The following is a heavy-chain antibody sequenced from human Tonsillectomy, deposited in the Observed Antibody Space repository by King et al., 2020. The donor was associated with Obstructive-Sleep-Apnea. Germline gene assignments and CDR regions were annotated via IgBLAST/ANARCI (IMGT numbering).Heavy chain of an antibody. J-gene: IGHJ4*02. Sequence: VQLQESGPGLVNPSQTLSLTCAVSGDFISSDESYWGWLRQKPGKALEWIGSIHNTGQTYYDPSLRSRTSVSLDTSKNHFSLRLSSVSAADTAVYYCARDPGRLPGHTYDYWGQGTLVTVSS. V-gene: IGHV4-31*11. CDR3: ARDPGRLPGHTYDY. CDR2: IHNTGQT. CDR1: GDFISSDESY. D-gene: IGHD3-10*01.